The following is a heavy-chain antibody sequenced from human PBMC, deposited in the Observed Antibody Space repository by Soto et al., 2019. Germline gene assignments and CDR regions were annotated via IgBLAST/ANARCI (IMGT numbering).Heavy chain of an antibody. Sequence: SDTLCLTCSVTGGSIRSTIYYWGWIRQPPGKGLEWIATVHYSGSTYYTPSLKNRVTISADTSNNQFSLRLNSVTAADTAVYYCARQHYYDSSGYYTWNWGQGTLVTVS. CDR1: GGSIRSTIYY. CDR2: VHYSGST. D-gene: IGHD3-22*01. J-gene: IGHJ1*01. V-gene: IGHV4-39*01. CDR3: ARQHYYDSSGYYTWN.